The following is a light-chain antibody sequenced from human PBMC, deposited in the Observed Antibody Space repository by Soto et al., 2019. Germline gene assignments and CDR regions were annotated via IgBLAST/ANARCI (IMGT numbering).Light chain of an antibody. J-gene: IGKJ1*01. Sequence: EIVMTQSPATLSVSPGERTTLSCRASQSVGNQLAWYQQKHGQXPRXXIYDASSRATGIPARFSGSGSGTELTITISSLQSEDFEVYYCQQYNNWPRTFGQGTKVDIK. CDR1: QSVGNQ. V-gene: IGKV3D-15*01. CDR3: QQYNNWPRT. CDR2: DAS.